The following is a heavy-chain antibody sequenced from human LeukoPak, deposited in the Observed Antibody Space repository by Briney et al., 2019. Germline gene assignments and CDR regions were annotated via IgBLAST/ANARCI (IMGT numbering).Heavy chain of an antibody. V-gene: IGHV1-69*06. CDR2: IIPIFGTA. CDR3: ARGFYDCSSTSCYAYYFDY. J-gene: IGHJ4*02. CDR1: GYTFTSYG. Sequence: ASVKVSCKASGYTFTSYGISWVRQAPGQGLEWMGGIIPIFGTANYAQKFQGRVTITADKSTSTAYMELSSLRSEDTAVYYCARGFYDCSSTSCYAYYFDYWGQGTLVTVSS. D-gene: IGHD2-2*01.